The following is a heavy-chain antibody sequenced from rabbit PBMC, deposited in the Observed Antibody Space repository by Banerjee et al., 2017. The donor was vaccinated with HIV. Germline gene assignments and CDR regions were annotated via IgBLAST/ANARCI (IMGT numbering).Heavy chain of an antibody. V-gene: IGHV1S45*01. D-gene: IGHD6-1*01. J-gene: IGHJ4*01. CDR3: AREREEGARADGYAFNL. Sequence: QEQMVESGGGLVTPEGSPTLTCTASGFYFSSGYSLCWVRQAPGRRLEWIACIYACSRGSTYYASWAKGRFTISKTSSTTGTRQMTSLTAADTATYCGAREREEGARADGYAFNLWGPGPLVTVS. CDR2: IYACSRGST. CDR1: GFYFSSGYS.